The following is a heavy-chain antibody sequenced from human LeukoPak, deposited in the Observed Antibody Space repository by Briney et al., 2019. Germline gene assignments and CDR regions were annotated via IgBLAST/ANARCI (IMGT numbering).Heavy chain of an antibody. Sequence: GGSLRLSCAASGFTFSSYGMHWVRQAPGKGLEWVAFIRYDGSNKYYADSVKGRFTISRDNSKNTLYLQMNSLRAEDTAVYYCARVSGSGWYVGYFQHWGQGTLVTVSS. D-gene: IGHD6-19*01. V-gene: IGHV3-30*02. CDR1: GFTFSSYG. CDR3: ARVSGSGWYVGYFQH. J-gene: IGHJ1*01. CDR2: IRYDGSNK.